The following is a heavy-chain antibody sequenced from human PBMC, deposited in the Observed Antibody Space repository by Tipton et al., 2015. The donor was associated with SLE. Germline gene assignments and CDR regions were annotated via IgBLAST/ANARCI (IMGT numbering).Heavy chain of an antibody. V-gene: IGHV4-34*01. CDR3: ARGEGYYGSGSYQGWFDP. Sequence: LRLSCAAYGGSFIDYNWSWIRQSPGEGLEWIGEIHHSGGTAYSPSLKSRVTISMDTSQNHFFLKMTSVTAADTAVYYCARGEGYYGSGSYQGWFDPWGQGTLVTVSS. CDR2: IHHSGGT. J-gene: IGHJ5*02. D-gene: IGHD3-10*01. CDR1: GGSFIDYN.